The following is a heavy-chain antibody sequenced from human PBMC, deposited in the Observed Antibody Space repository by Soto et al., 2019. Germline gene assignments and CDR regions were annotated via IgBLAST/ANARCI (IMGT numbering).Heavy chain of an antibody. D-gene: IGHD2-2*01. CDR2: IHYSGTT. Sequence: SETLSLTCTVSGDSISSSISYWGWIRQPPGKGLEWIGNIHYSGTTYYNPSLKSRLTISVDTSKNQFSLRLSSVTAADAAVYYCAMIVLAPAALGTIDYWGQGTLVTVSS. J-gene: IGHJ4*02. V-gene: IGHV4-39*01. CDR3: AMIVLAPAALGTIDY. CDR1: GDSISSSISY.